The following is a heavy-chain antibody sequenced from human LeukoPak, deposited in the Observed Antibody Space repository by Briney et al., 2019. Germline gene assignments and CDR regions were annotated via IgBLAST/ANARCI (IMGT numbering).Heavy chain of an antibody. V-gene: IGHV1-69*05. CDR2: IIPIFGTA. Sequence: SVKVSCKASGGTFSSYAISWVRQAPGQGLEWMGGIIPIFGTANYAQKFQGRVTITTDESTSTAYMELSSLRSEDTAVYYCASQYSSSFNWFDPWGQGTLVTVSS. D-gene: IGHD6-6*01. CDR1: GGTFSSYA. J-gene: IGHJ5*02. CDR3: ASQYSSSFNWFDP.